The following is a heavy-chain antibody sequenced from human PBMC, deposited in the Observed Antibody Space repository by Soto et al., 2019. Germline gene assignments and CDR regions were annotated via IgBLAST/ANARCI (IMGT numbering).Heavy chain of an antibody. CDR3: TTALYYDSSGYPQFDY. Sequence: GGSLRLSCAASGFTFSNAWMNWVRQASGKGLEWVGRIKSKTDGGTTDYAAPVKGRFTISRDDSKNTLYLQMNSLKTEDTAVYYCTTALYYDSSGYPQFDYWGQGTLVTVSS. D-gene: IGHD3-22*01. CDR2: IKSKTDGGTT. CDR1: GFTFSNAW. J-gene: IGHJ4*02. V-gene: IGHV3-15*07.